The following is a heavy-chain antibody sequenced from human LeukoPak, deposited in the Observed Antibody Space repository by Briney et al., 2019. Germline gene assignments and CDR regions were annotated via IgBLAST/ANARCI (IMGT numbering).Heavy chain of an antibody. CDR3: AKSRNYYDSSGLDY. V-gene: IGHV3-9*01. D-gene: IGHD3-22*01. CDR1: GFTFSSYW. CDR2: ISWNSGSI. Sequence: GGSLRLSCAASGFTFSSYWMHWVRQAPGKGLEWVSGISWNSGSIGYADSVKGRFTISRDNAKNSLYLQMNSLRAEDTALYYCAKSRNYYDSSGLDYWGQGTLVTVSS. J-gene: IGHJ4*02.